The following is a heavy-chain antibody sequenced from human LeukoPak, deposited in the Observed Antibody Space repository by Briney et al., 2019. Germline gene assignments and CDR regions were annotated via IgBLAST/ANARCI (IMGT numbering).Heavy chain of an antibody. CDR2: INHSGST. Sequence: SETLSLTCAVYGGSFRGYYWSWIRQPPGKGLEWIGEINHSGSTNYNPSLKGRVTISVDTSKNQFSLKLSSVTAADTAVYYCARLGFHGSGSLRYYYYYMDVWGKGTTVTVSS. J-gene: IGHJ6*03. CDR1: GGSFRGYY. D-gene: IGHD3-10*01. V-gene: IGHV4-34*01. CDR3: ARLGFHGSGSLRYYYYYMDV.